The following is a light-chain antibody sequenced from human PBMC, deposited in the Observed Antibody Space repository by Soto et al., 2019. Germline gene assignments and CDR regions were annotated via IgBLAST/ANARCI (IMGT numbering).Light chain of an antibody. CDR1: SSDVGGYNY. CDR3: SSSTSSSTPYV. V-gene: IGLV2-14*01. CDR2: DVS. J-gene: IGLJ1*01. Sequence: QSVLTQPASVSGSPGQSITISCTGTSSDVGGYNYVSWYQQHPGKAPKLMIYDVSNRPSGVSNRFSGSKSGNTASLTISGLQADDEADYYCSSSTSSSTPYVFGTGTKVTVL.